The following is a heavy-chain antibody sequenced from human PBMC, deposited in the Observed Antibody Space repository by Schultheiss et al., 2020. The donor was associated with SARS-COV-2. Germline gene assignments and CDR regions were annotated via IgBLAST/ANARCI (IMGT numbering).Heavy chain of an antibody. CDR2: ISWNSGSI. V-gene: IGHV3-9*01. CDR1: GFTFSSYA. D-gene: IGHD3-9*01. J-gene: IGHJ6*02. CDR3: AKGPYYDILTGYSTNYYYYGMDV. Sequence: GGSLRLSCAASGFTFSSYAMHWVRQAPGKGLEWVSGISWNSGSIGYADSVKGRFTISRDNAKKSLYLQMNSLRAEDTAVYYCAKGPYYDILTGYSTNYYYYGMDVWGQGTTVTVSS.